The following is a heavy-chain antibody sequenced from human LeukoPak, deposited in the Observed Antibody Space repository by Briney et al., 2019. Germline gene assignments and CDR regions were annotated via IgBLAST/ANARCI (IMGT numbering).Heavy chain of an antibody. D-gene: IGHD1-26*01. CDR2: ISYDGSNK. Sequence: GRSLRLSCAASGFTFSSYGMHWVRQAPGKGLEWVAVISYDGSNKYYADSVKGRFTISRDNSKNTLYLQMNSLRAEDTAVYYCAKDGSSHKLRGATYYFDYSGQGTLVTVSS. V-gene: IGHV3-30*18. CDR3: AKDGSSHKLRGATYYFDY. CDR1: GFTFSSYG. J-gene: IGHJ4*02.